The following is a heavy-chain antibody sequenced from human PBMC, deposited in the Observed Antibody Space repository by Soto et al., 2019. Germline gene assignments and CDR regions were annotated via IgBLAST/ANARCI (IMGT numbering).Heavy chain of an antibody. J-gene: IGHJ6*02. D-gene: IGHD3-10*01. CDR1: GGTFSSYA. Sequence: VASVKVSCKASGGTFSSYAISWVRQAPGQGLEWMGGIIPIFGTANYAQKFQGRVTITADESTSTAYMELSSLRSEDTAVYYCARGPRVRGLVPGGMDVWGQGTTVTVSS. V-gene: IGHV1-69*13. CDR3: ARGPRVRGLVPGGMDV. CDR2: IIPIFGTA.